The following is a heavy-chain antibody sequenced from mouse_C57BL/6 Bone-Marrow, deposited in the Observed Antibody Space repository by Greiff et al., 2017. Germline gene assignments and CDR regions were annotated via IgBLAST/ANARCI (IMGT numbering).Heavy chain of an antibody. J-gene: IGHJ4*01. V-gene: IGHV1-50*01. D-gene: IGHD1-1*01. CDR1: GYTFTSYW. CDR3: ARYYYGSSPYYAMDY. Sequence: QVQLQQPGAELVKPGASVKLSCKASGYTFTSYWMQWVKQRPGQGLEWIGDIDPSDSYTNYNQKFKGKATLTVDTSSSTAYMQLSSLTSEDSAVYYCARYYYGSSPYYAMDYWGQGTSVTVSS. CDR2: IDPSDSYT.